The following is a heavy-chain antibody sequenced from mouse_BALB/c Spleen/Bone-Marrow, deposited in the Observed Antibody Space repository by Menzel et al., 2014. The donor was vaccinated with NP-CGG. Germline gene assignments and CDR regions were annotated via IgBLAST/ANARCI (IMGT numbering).Heavy chain of an antibody. V-gene: IGHV4-1*02. Sequence: EVHLVESGGGLVQPGGSLKLSCAASGFDFSRYWMSWVRQAPGKGLEWIGEINPDSSTINHTPSLKDKFIISRDNAKNTLYLQMSKVRSEDTALYYCSRLYYYGNFAYWGQGTLVTVSA. CDR2: INPDSSTI. D-gene: IGHD1-1*01. CDR3: SRLYYYGNFAY. CDR1: GFDFSRYW. J-gene: IGHJ3*01.